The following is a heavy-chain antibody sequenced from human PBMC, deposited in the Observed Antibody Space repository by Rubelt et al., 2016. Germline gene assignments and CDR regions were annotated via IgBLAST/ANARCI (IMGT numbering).Heavy chain of an antibody. J-gene: IGHJ4*02. Sequence: EVQLVESGGGLVQPGGSLRLSCAASGFTFSSYSMHWVRQAPGKGLEYVSAISSNGGSTNYANSVKGRFTISRDNSKNTLYLQMGSLRAEDTAGYYCASGRDPFDYWGQGTLVTVSS. CDR2: ISSNGGST. D-gene: IGHD2-21*02. CDR1: GFTFSSYS. CDR3: ASGRDPFDY. V-gene: IGHV3-64*01.